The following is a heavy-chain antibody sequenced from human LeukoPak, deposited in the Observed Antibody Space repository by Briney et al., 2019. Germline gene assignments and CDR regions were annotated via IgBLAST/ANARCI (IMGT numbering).Heavy chain of an antibody. Sequence: GASVKVSCKASGYTFTSYSMRWVRQAPGQGLEWMGIINPSGGSTSYAQKFQGRVTMTRDTSISTAYMELSRLRSDDTAVYYCARLRTWMTTVTESGEFDYWGQGTLVTVSS. J-gene: IGHJ4*02. CDR3: ARLRTWMTTVTESGEFDY. D-gene: IGHD4-11*01. V-gene: IGHV1-46*01. CDR2: INPSGGST. CDR1: GYTFTSYS.